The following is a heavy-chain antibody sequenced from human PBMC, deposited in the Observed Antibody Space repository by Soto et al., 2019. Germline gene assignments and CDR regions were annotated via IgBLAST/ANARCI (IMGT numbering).Heavy chain of an antibody. CDR3: ARVRGIGSSSWYIGAHNAFDI. CDR1: GYTFTGYY. D-gene: IGHD6-13*01. CDR2: INPNSGGT. Sequence: ASVKVSCKAPGYTFTGYYMHWVRQAPGQGLEWMGWINPNSGGTNYAQKFQGRVTMTRDTSISTAYMELSRLRSDDTAVYYCARVRGIGSSSWYIGAHNAFDIWGQGTMVTVS. J-gene: IGHJ3*02. V-gene: IGHV1-2*02.